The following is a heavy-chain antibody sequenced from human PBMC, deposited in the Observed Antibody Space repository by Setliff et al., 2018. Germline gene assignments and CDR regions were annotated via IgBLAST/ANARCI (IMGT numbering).Heavy chain of an antibody. CDR2: IKTFSFKA. Sequence: GASVKVSCKASGYTFVNYGINWVRQAPGQGLEWVGWIKTFSFKANYAQKLQGRVTITTDTSTATVYMELRGLRSDDTATYYCARFRVSSGGYNYYAMDVWGQGTTVTVS. D-gene: IGHD1-26*01. CDR1: GYTFVNYG. J-gene: IGHJ6*02. CDR3: ARFRVSSGGYNYYAMDV. V-gene: IGHV1-18*01.